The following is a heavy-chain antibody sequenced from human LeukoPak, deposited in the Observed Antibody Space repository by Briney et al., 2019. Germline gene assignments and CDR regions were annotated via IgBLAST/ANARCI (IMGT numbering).Heavy chain of an antibody. Sequence: GASVKVSCKASGYTFTSYGISWVRQAPGQGLEWMGWISAYNGNTNYAQKLQGRVTMTTDTSTSTGYMELRSLRSDDTAVYYCARDRNWSYGGFDYWGQGTLVTVSS. J-gene: IGHJ4*02. V-gene: IGHV1-18*01. CDR2: ISAYNGNT. CDR1: GYTFTSYG. D-gene: IGHD1-7*01. CDR3: ARDRNWSYGGFDY.